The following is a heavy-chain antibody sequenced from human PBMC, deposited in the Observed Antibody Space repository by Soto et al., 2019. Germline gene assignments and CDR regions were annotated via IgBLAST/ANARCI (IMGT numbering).Heavy chain of an antibody. CDR1: GFSLSSTEEG. Sequence: QITLKESGPTLVKPTQTLTLTCTFSGFSLSSTEEGVGWLRQPPGKAPELLALIYWADDKRYSPSLKTRLTNTKDTSKQQVVLTMTNVDPVDTATYLCAHGSCSGADCDPNPYFDYWGQGNLVTVSS. J-gene: IGHJ4*02. CDR3: AHGSCSGADCDPNPYFDY. CDR2: IYWADDK. D-gene: IGHD2-15*01. V-gene: IGHV2-5*02.